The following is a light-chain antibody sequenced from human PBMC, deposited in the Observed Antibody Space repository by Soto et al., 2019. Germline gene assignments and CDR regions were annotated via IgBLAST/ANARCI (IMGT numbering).Light chain of an antibody. Sequence: EIVLTQSPATLSLSPGERATLSCRASQSVSSYLAWYQQKPGQAPRLLIYDASNRATGIPARFSASGSGTDFTLTISRLEPEDFAVYYCQQRSSWPITFGGGTKVEIK. CDR1: QSVSSY. V-gene: IGKV3-11*01. J-gene: IGKJ4*01. CDR2: DAS. CDR3: QQRSSWPIT.